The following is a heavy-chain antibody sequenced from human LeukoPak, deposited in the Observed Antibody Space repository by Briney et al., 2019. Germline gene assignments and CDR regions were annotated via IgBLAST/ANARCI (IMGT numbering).Heavy chain of an antibody. D-gene: IGHD3-16*01. Sequence: PGGSLRLSCAASGFTFSSYSMNWVRQAPGKGLEWVSVIYSGGSTYYADSVKGRFTISRDNSKNTLYLQMNSLRAEDTAVYYCARVWGGVNFDYWGQGTLVTVSS. J-gene: IGHJ4*02. CDR1: GFTFSSYS. CDR3: ARVWGGVNFDY. CDR2: IYSGGST. V-gene: IGHV3-66*02.